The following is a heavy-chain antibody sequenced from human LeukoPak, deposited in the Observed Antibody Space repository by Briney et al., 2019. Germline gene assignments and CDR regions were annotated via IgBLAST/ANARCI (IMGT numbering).Heavy chain of an antibody. CDR3: ARDGVSSGWSLGGRFDY. J-gene: IGHJ4*02. CDR1: VYTFCIYS. Sequence: GGSLRLSCAASVYTFCIYSINGVRQAPGGGGGCVSSIYTSRRDIYYADSVKGRYTISRDNAKNSLYLQMNSLRAEDTAVYDCARDGVSSGWSLGGRFDYWGQGTLVTVSS. D-gene: IGHD6-19*01. V-gene: IGHV3-21*01. CDR2: IYTSRRDI.